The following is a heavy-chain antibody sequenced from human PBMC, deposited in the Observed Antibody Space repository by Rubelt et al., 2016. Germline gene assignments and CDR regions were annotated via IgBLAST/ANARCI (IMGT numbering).Heavy chain of an antibody. J-gene: IGHJ6*02. Sequence: QLQLQESGPGLVKPSGTLSLTCAVSGASISSSNWWSWVRQPPGKGLEFIGEAIHGGTANWQPSLKSRAYISKDASKNQFFLTVNSMTAADAGVYYCARWGPYSSGGGGLDVWGQGTTVTVS. CDR2: AIHGGTA. V-gene: IGHV4-4*02. D-gene: IGHD2-15*01. CDR3: ARWGPYSSGGGGLDV. CDR1: GASISSSNW.